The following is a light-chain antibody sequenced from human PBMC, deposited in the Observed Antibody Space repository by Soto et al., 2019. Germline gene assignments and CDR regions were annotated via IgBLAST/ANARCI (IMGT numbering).Light chain of an antibody. V-gene: IGKV3-20*01. CDR1: QSVTRNN. CDR3: QQYGGLPRT. Sequence: ETVLTQSPGTLSLSPGERAILSCRASQSVTRNNLAWFQQKPGQSPRLLIYGASHRAIGIPDRFSGSGSGTDFTLTISRVEPEDFAVYYCQQYGGLPRTFGQGTKVEIK. J-gene: IGKJ1*01. CDR2: GAS.